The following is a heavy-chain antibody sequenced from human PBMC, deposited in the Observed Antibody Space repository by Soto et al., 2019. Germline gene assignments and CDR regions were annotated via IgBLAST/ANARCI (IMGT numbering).Heavy chain of an antibody. D-gene: IGHD2-2*01. CDR2: IFHRGSA. J-gene: IGHJ4*02. V-gene: IGHV4-4*02. Sequence: PSETLSLTCDVSGGSIITNHWWTWVRQAPGKGLEWIGEIFHRGSAHHNPSLKSRVTLSVDKSKNQISLNLTSVTAADTAVYFCARKNSPSTVCSLFDIWGRGTLVTVSS. CDR3: ARKNSPSTVCSLFDI. CDR1: GGSIITNHW.